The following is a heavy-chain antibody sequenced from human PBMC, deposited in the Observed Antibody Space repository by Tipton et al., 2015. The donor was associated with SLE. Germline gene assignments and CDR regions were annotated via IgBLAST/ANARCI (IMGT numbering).Heavy chain of an antibody. J-gene: IGHJ6*03. CDR2: ISTSGST. CDR1: VGSITSGSYY. Sequence: TLSLTCTVSVGSITSGSYYWSWVRQPAGKGLEWIGHISTSGSTNYNPSFKSRVTVSADTSRDQFSLKLDSVTAADTAVYYCARGNYASESYYRLYMDVWGKGTTVTVSS. CDR3: ARGNYASESYYRLYMDV. D-gene: IGHD3-10*01. V-gene: IGHV4-61*09.